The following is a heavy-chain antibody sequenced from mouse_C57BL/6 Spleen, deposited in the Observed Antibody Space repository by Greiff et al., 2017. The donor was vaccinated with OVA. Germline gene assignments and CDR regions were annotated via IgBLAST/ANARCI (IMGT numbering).Heavy chain of an antibody. J-gene: IGHJ4*01. CDR2: ISYSGST. V-gene: IGHV3-1*01. D-gene: IGHD2-4*01. CDR3: ARSPFYYDYDGGYAMDY. CDR1: GYSITSGYD. Sequence: VQLKESGPGMVKPSQSLSLTCTVPGYSITSGYDWHWIRHFPGNKLEWMGYISYSGSTNYNPSLKSRISITHDTSKNHFFLKLNSVTTEDTATYYCARSPFYYDYDGGYAMDYWGQGTSVTVSS.